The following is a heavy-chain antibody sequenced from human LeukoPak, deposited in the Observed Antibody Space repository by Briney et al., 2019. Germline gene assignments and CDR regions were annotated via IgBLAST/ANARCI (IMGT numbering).Heavy chain of an antibody. CDR1: GGSFSGYY. V-gene: IGHV4-34*01. J-gene: IGHJ2*01. CDR2: TNHSGST. Sequence: PSETLSLTCAVYGGSFSGYYWSWICQPPGKGLEWIGETNHSGSTNYNPSLKSRVTISVDTSKNQFSLKLSSVTAADTAVYYCARGDAGYFDHWGRGTLVTVSS. CDR3: ARGDAGYFDH.